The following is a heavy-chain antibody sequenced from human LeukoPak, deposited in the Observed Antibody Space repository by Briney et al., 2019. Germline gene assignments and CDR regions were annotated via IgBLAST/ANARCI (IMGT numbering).Heavy chain of an antibody. CDR1: GASISTYY. CDR3: ARDVVGGPKDEGWFDP. V-gene: IGHV4-4*07. J-gene: IGHJ5*02. Sequence: SETLSLTCTVSGASISTYYWSWIRQPAGKEPEWIGRIYTSGSTNYNPSLKSRVTISVDKPKNQVSLKLSSVTAADTAVYYCARDVVGGPKDEGWFDPWGQGTLVIVSS. D-gene: IGHD2-15*01. CDR2: IYTSGST.